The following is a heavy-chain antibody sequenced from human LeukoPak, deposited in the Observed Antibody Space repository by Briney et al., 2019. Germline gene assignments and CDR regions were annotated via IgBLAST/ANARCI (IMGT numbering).Heavy chain of an antibody. CDR2: ISSSSSYI. D-gene: IGHD2-2*01. CDR1: GFTFSSYS. Sequence: PGGSLRLSCAASGFTFSSYSMNWVRQAPGKGLEWVSSISSSSSYIYYADSVKGRFTISRDNAKNSLYLQMNSLRAEDTALYYCARDLEVVAIKGGNFDYWGQGTLVTVSS. J-gene: IGHJ4*02. CDR3: ARDLEVVAIKGGNFDY. V-gene: IGHV3-21*04.